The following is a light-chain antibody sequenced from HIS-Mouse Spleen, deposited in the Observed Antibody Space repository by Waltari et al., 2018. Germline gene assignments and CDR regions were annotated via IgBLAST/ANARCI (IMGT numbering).Light chain of an antibody. CDR2: GKN. CDR3: NARDSSGNHWV. CDR1: SRRSYY. V-gene: IGLV3-19*01. Sequence: SSELTQDPAVSVALGQTVRITCQGDSRRSYYASWYRQKPGQAPVLLIYGKNNRPSGIPDRFSGSSSGNTASLTITGAQAEDEADYYCNARDSSGNHWVFGGGTKLTVL. J-gene: IGLJ3*02.